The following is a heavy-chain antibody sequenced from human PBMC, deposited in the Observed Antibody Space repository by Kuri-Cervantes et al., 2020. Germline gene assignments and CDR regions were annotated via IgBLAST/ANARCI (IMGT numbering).Heavy chain of an antibody. V-gene: IGHV1-46*01. J-gene: IGHJ5*02. CDR2: ITPSGGRA. CDR1: RYTFTSYY. Sequence: ASVKVSCKASRYTFTSYYIHWLRQAPGQGLEWMGMITPSGGRATYAQKFQGRVTMTRDTSTSTAYMELSSLRSEDTAVYYCARDRIVATIVWGPEVKVDDDNWFDPWGQGTLVTVSS. CDR3: ARDRIVATIVWGPEVKVDDDNWFDP. D-gene: IGHD5-12*01.